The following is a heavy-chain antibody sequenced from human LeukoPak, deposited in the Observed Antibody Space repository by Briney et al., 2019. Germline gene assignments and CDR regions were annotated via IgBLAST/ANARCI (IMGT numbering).Heavy chain of an antibody. CDR2: IWYDGSNK. CDR1: GFTFSSYA. V-gene: IGHV3-33*08. Sequence: PGGSLRLSCAASGFTFSSYAMSWVRQAPGKGLEWVAVIWYDGSNKYYADSVKGRFTISRDNSKNTLYLQMNSLRAEDTAVYYCARDPRATVVTGYFDYWGQGTLVTVSS. J-gene: IGHJ4*02. D-gene: IGHD4-17*01. CDR3: ARDPRATVVTGYFDY.